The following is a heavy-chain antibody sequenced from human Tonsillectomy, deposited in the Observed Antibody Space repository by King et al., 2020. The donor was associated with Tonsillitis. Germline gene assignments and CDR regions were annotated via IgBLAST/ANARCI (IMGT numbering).Heavy chain of an antibody. V-gene: IGHV3-21*01. J-gene: IGHJ4*02. CDR1: GFTFSSYS. CDR3: ARGKYIYGYWSDY. Sequence: VQLVESGGGLVKPGGSLRLSCAASGFTFSSYSMNWVRQAPGKGLEWVSSISSSSSYIYYADSVKGRFTISRDNAKNSLYLQMNSLRAEDTAVYYCARGKYIYGYWSDYWGQGTLVTVSS. D-gene: IGHD5-18*01. CDR2: ISSSSSYI.